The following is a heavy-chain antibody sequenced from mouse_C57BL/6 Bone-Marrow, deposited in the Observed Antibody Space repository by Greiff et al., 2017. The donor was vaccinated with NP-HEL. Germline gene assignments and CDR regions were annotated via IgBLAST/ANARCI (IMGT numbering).Heavy chain of an antibody. CDR2: IYPGNSDT. CDR3: TGNYSNYYAMDY. CDR1: GYTFTSYW. D-gene: IGHD2-5*01. J-gene: IGHJ4*01. Sequence: VQLQQSGTVLARPGASVKMSCKTSGYTFTSYWMHWVKQRPGPGLEWIGAIYPGNSDTSYNQKFKGKAKLTAVTSASTAYMELSSLTNEDSAVYYCTGNYSNYYAMDYWGQGTSVTVSS. V-gene: IGHV1-5*01.